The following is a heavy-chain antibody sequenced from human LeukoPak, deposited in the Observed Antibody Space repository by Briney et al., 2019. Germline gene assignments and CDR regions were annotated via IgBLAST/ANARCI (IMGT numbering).Heavy chain of an antibody. J-gene: IGHJ3*02. CDR3: VKERGPFDAFDI. CDR1: GFTFSTSG. V-gene: IGHV3-33*06. Sequence: PRRSLRLSCAATGFTFSTSGMHWGGQAPGKGLGGVAVIWTDGNNKFYADSVKGRFTFSRDNSRNTLSLQMNSLSAEDTAVYYCVKERGPFDAFDIWGQGTMVTVSS. CDR2: IWTDGNNK.